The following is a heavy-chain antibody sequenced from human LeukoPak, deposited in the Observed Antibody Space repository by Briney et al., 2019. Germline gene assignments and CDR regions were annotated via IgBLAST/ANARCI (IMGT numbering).Heavy chain of an antibody. Sequence: QSGGSLRLSCAASGFTFDDYTMHWVRQAPGKGLEWVSLISWDGGSTYCADSVKGRFTISRVNSKNSLYLQMNSLRTEDTALYYCAKDFADYGDYVTYFQHWGQGTLVTVSS. CDR1: GFTFDDYT. CDR3: AKDFADYGDYVTYFQH. D-gene: IGHD4-17*01. CDR2: ISWDGGST. V-gene: IGHV3-43*01. J-gene: IGHJ1*01.